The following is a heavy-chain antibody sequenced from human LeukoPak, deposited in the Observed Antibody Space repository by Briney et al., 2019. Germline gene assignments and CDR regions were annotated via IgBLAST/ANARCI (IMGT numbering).Heavy chain of an antibody. CDR2: INPDSGGT. CDR1: GYTFTGYY. D-gene: IGHD5-18*01. J-gene: IGHJ4*02. CDR3: ARDRSPAPGRSYGRGHFDY. V-gene: IGHV1-2*02. Sequence: GASVKVCCKASGYTFTGYYVHWVRQAPGQGLEWMGWINPDSGGTNYAQKFQGRVTMTRDTSISTAYMDLSRLRSDDTAVYYCARDRSPAPGRSYGRGHFDYWGQGTLVTVSS.